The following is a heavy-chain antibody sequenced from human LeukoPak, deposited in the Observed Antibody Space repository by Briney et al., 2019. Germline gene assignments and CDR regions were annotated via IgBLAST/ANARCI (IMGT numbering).Heavy chain of an antibody. Sequence: PGGSLRHSCAASGFTFSLFGMTWVRQAPGKGLEWISYISSSRRTINYADSVKGRFTISRDNAKNSLYLQMNNLRAEDTAVYYCARDGDSGGYYYGPFDNWGQGTLVTVSS. J-gene: IGHJ4*02. D-gene: IGHD3-22*01. CDR2: ISSSRRTI. CDR1: GFTFSLFG. V-gene: IGHV3-48*04. CDR3: ARDGDSGGYYYGPFDN.